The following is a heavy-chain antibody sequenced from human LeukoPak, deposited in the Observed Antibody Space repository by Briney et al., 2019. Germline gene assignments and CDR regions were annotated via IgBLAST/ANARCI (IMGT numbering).Heavy chain of an antibody. CDR2: INPKSGGT. J-gene: IGHJ4*02. CDR1: GYTFSDYN. V-gene: IGHV1-2*02. Sequence: GASVKDSFKSSGYTFSDYNIHCVRQAPGQGLGWMGWINPKSGGTIYAQKFQGRVTMTRDTSISTAYMELNRLRSDDTAVYYCARGASYSYDSSGCHPPRALDYWGQGRLVTVSS. CDR3: ARGASYSYDSSGCHPPRALDY. D-gene: IGHD3-22*01.